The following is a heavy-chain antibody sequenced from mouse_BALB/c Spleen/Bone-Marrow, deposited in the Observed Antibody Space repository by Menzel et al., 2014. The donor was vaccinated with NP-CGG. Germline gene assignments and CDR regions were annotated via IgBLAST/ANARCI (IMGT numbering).Heavy chain of an antibody. CDR3: ARGRGWYLDY. CDR1: GYAISSYW. J-gene: IGHJ2*01. Sequence: VKLVESGAELVRPGSSVKISCKASGYAISSYWMNWVKQRPGQGLEWIGQIYPGDGDTNYNEKFKGKATLTADKSSSTAYMQISSLTSEDSAVYFCARGRGWYLDYWGQGTTLTVSS. CDR2: IYPGDGDT. V-gene: IGHV1-80*01. D-gene: IGHD2-3*01.